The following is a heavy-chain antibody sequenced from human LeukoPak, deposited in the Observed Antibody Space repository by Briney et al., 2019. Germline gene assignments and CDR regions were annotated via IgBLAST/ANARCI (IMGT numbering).Heavy chain of an antibody. CDR1: GFTFSSYA. V-gene: IGHV3-30*04. D-gene: IGHD2-2*01. Sequence: GGSLRLSCAASGFTFSSYAMHWVRQAPGKGLEWVAVISYDGSNKYYADSVKGRFTISRDNSKNTLYLQMNSLRAEDTAVYYRARDQGYCSSTSCYYYYYGMDVWGQGTTVTVSS. CDR3: ARDQGYCSSTSCYYYYYGMDV. J-gene: IGHJ6*02. CDR2: ISYDGSNK.